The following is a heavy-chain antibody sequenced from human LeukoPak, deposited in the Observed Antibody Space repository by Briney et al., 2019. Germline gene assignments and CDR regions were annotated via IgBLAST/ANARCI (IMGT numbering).Heavy chain of an antibody. CDR3: VRAGLDSSGQHPHDY. Sequence: GGSLRLTCAASGFTVSRNYMSWVRQAPGKGLEWVSVIHSGGSTYHADSVKGRFIISRDNSKNTLYRQMNSLRAEDSAVYYCVRAGLDSSGQHPHDYWGQRTLVTVSS. V-gene: IGHV3-66*02. CDR1: GFTVSRNY. J-gene: IGHJ4*02. D-gene: IGHD3-22*01. CDR2: IHSGGST.